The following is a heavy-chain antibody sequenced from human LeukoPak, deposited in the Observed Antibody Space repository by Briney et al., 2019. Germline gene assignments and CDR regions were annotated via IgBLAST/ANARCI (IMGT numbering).Heavy chain of an antibody. D-gene: IGHD1-26*01. CDR2: IGGSGSST. CDR1: GFTFASYA. V-gene: IGHV3-23*01. CDR3: AKRAFSGSYYSAFDV. Sequence: PGGSLRLSCAASGFTFASYAMSWVRQAPGKGLEWVSGIGGSGSSTYYADSVKGRFTISRDNSRNTLCPQMNSLRAEDTAVYYCAKRAFSGSYYSAFDVWGQGTMVTVSS. J-gene: IGHJ3*01.